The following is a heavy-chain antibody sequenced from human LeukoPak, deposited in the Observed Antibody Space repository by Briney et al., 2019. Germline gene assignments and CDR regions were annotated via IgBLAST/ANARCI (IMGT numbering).Heavy chain of an antibody. V-gene: IGHV3-30*03. CDR2: ISYDGSNK. D-gene: IGHD6-19*01. CDR3: ATGRGIAVAGKGDYFDY. Sequence: PGRSLRLSCAASGFTFSSYGMHWVRQAPGKGLEWVAVISYDGSNKYYADSVKGRFTISRDNSKNTLYLQMNSLRAEDTAVYYCATGRGIAVAGKGDYFDYWGQGTLVTVSS. J-gene: IGHJ4*02. CDR1: GFTFSSYG.